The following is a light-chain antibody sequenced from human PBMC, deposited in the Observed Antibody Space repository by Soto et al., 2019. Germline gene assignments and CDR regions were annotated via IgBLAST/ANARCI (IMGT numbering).Light chain of an antibody. J-gene: IGLJ2*01. CDR3: QSYDSSHVV. CDR1: SSNIGAGYD. Sequence: QSVLTQPPSVSGAPGQRVTISCTGSSSNIGAGYDVHWYQRLPGTAPKLLIYGNSNRPSGVPDRFSGSKSGTSASLAITGLQAEDEADYYCQSYDSSHVVFGGGTKVTVL. V-gene: IGLV1-40*01. CDR2: GNS.